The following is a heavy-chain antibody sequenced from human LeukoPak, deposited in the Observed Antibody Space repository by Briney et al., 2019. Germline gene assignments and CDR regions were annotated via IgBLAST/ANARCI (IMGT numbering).Heavy chain of an antibody. CDR1: GGSISSSSYY. J-gene: IGHJ3*02. V-gene: IGHV4-39*07. CDR2: IYYSGST. CDR3: ASGSGSYYLGAFDI. Sequence: KPSETLSLTCTVSGGSISSSSYYWGWIRQPPGKGLEWIGSIYYSGSTYYNPSLKSRVTISVDTSKNQFSLKLSSVTAADTAVYYCASGSGSYYLGAFDIWGQGTRVTVSS. D-gene: IGHD1-26*01.